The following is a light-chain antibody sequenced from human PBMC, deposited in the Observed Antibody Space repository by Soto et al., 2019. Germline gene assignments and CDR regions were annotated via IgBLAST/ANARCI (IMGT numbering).Light chain of an antibody. CDR2: PAS. J-gene: IGKJ1*01. CDR1: QDIGTW. CDR3: QQANSFPPWT. Sequence: DIQMTPSPSSVSASIGDRVIITCRASQDIGTWLAWYQQKPGQVPNLLMYPASSLHSGVPSRFSGSGSGTEFTLTISSLQPEDFATYYCQQANSFPPWTFGQGTKVDNK. V-gene: IGKV1-12*01.